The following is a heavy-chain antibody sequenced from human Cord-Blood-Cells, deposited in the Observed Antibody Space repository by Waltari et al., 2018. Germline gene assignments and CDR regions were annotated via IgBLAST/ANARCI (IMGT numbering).Heavy chain of an antibody. CDR2: IIPILGIA. Sequence: QVQLVQSGAEVKKPGSSVKVSCKASGGTFSSYAISWVRQAPGQGLEWMGRIIPILGIANYAQKFQGRVTITADKSTSTAYMELSSLRSEDTAVYYCARAPSNFYNWFDPWCQGTLVTVSS. CDR3: ARAPSNFYNWFDP. V-gene: IGHV1-69*09. D-gene: IGHD1-1*01. CDR1: GGTFSSYA. J-gene: IGHJ5*02.